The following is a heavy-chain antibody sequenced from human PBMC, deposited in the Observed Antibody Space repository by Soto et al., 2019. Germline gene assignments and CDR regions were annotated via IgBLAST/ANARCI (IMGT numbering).Heavy chain of an antibody. Sequence: PSETLSLTCTVSGCSISSYYWSWIRQPPGKGLEWIGYIYYSGSTNYNPSLKSRVTISVDTSKNQFSLKLSSVTAADTAVYYCARDVAMVRGGNNWFDPWGQGTLVTVSS. J-gene: IGHJ5*02. CDR3: ARDVAMVRGGNNWFDP. CDR1: GCSISSYY. V-gene: IGHV4-59*01. D-gene: IGHD3-10*01. CDR2: IYYSGST.